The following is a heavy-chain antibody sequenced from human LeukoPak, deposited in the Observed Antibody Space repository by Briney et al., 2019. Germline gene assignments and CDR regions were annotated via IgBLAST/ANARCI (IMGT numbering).Heavy chain of an antibody. Sequence: SETLSLTCTVSGGSISNYYWSWIRQPPGKGLEWIGYIYYSGSTNYNPSLKSRVTISVDTSKNQFSLKLSSVTAADTAVYYCARGIAAAGGPREDYYYYMDVWGKGTTVTVSS. CDR2: IYYSGST. V-gene: IGHV4-59*01. D-gene: IGHD6-13*01. J-gene: IGHJ6*03. CDR3: ARGIAAAGGPREDYYYYMDV. CDR1: GGSISNYY.